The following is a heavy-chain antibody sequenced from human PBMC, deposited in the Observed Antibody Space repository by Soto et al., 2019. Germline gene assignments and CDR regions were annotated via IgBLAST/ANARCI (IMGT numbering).Heavy chain of an antibody. CDR1: GFTFSSYW. CDR2: INSDGSST. D-gene: IGHD2-21*01. Sequence: EVQLVESGGGLVQPGESLRLSCAASGFTFSSYWMHWVRQVPGKGLVWVSRINSDGSSTNYADSVEGRFTISRDNAGNTLYLPRNSLRAEDTAVYYCARDRLGFDPWGQGTLVTVSS. J-gene: IGHJ5*02. V-gene: IGHV3-74*01. CDR3: ARDRLGFDP.